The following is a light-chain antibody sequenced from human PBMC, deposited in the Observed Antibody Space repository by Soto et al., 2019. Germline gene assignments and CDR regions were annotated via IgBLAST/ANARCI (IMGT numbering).Light chain of an antibody. V-gene: IGLV4-60*02. CDR1: SGHSTYI. CDR2: LEGSGSY. J-gene: IGLJ1*01. Sequence: QSVLAQSSSASASLGSSVKLTCTLSSGHSTYIIAWHQQQPGKAPRYLMNLEGSGSYNKGSGVPDRFSGSSSGADRYLTISNLQFEDEADYYCETWDTDTRVFGTGTKVTVL. CDR3: ETWDTDTRV.